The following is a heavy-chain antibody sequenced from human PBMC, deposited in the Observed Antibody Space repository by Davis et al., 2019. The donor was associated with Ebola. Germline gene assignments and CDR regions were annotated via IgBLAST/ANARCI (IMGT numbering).Heavy chain of an antibody. Sequence: GGSLRLSCATSGFTVNSNYMSWVRQAPGKGLEWVSAISGSGGSTYYADSVKGRVTISRDNSKNTLYLQMNSLRAEDTAVYYCMKVRYYSTWRGGFDSWGQGALVTVSS. D-gene: IGHD2-2*01. V-gene: IGHV3-23*01. CDR2: ISGSGGST. CDR3: MKVRYYSTWRGGFDS. J-gene: IGHJ4*02. CDR1: GFTVNSNY.